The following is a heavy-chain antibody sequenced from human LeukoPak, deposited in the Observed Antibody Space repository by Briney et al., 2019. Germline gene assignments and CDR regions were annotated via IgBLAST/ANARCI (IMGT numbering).Heavy chain of an antibody. D-gene: IGHD3-10*01. J-gene: IGHJ4*02. CDR2: ISHDGSEK. V-gene: IGHV3-30*04. CDR1: GYTFTGYY. CDR3: SGEMPADF. Sequence: SCKASGYTFTGYYMHWVRQAPGKGLEWVAVISHDGSEKYYVDSVKGRFTISRDNSKNTLYLQMDSLRAEDTAVYYCSGEMPADFWGQGTLVSVSS.